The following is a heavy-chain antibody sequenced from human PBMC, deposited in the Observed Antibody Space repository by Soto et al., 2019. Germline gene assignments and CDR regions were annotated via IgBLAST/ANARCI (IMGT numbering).Heavy chain of an antibody. CDR3: ARAERFPRSWFDP. D-gene: IGHD3-10*01. CDR2: IYESGYT. Sequence: PSETLSLTCTVSGASVSTGAYYWGWVRQRPGKGLEWVGYIYESGYTYYNTSLKSRLTISLDRSNNQFSLGLTSVTAADTAIYFCARAERFPRSWFDPWGQGTQVTVSS. CDR1: GASVSTGAYY. V-gene: IGHV4-31*03. J-gene: IGHJ5*02.